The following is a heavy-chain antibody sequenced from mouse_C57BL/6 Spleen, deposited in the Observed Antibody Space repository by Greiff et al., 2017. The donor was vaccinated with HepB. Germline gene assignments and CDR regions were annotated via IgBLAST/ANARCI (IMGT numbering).Heavy chain of an antibody. Sequence: EVKVEESGGGLVQPKGSLKLSCAASGFTFNTYAMHWVRQAPGKGLEWVARIRSKSSNYATYYADSVKDRFTISRDDSQSMLYLQMNNLKTEDTAMYYCVRDWGLRGYYYAMDYWGQGTSVTVSS. CDR3: VRDWGLRGYYYAMDY. CDR2: IRSKSSNYAT. J-gene: IGHJ4*01. V-gene: IGHV10-3*01. D-gene: IGHD2-4*01. CDR1: GFTFNTYA.